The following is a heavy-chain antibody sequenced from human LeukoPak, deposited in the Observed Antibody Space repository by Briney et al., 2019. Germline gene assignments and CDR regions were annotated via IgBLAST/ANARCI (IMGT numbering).Heavy chain of an antibody. CDR2: IYYTGRT. Sequence: SQTLSLTCTVSGGSISSSSHSWGWIRQPPGKGLEWTGSIYYTGRTYYNPSLKSRVTISVDTSKNQFSLKLSSVTAADTAVYYCAQSLGSSNWIGNWFDPWGQGTLVTVSS. CDR1: GGSISSSSHS. J-gene: IGHJ5*02. CDR3: AQSLGSSNWIGNWFDP. D-gene: IGHD6-13*01. V-gene: IGHV4-39*01.